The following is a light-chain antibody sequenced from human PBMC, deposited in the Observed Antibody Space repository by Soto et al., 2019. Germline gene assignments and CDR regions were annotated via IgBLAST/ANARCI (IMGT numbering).Light chain of an antibody. Sequence: EIVLTQSPGTLSLSPGKRATLSCRASQSVRSNYLAWYQQKPGQAPRLLISGASNSASGIPDRYRGSGSGTAFTLTISRLEPEDVAVYDCQQYVDSRTFGHGTRVLIK. CDR3: QQYVDSRT. CDR2: GAS. CDR1: QSVRSNY. V-gene: IGKV3-20*01. J-gene: IGKJ1*01.